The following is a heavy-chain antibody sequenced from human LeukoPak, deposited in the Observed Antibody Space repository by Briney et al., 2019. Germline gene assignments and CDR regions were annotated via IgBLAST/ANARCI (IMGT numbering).Heavy chain of an antibody. CDR2: ISSSSTFI. CDR1: GFTFSSYS. J-gene: IGHJ4*02. V-gene: IGHV3-21*01. Sequence: GGSLRLSCAASGFTFSSYSMNWVRQAPGKGLEWVSSISSSSTFIYYADSLEGRFIISRDDAKHSLYLQMNSLRAEDTALYYCARRFDYWGQGTLVTVSS. CDR3: ARRFDY.